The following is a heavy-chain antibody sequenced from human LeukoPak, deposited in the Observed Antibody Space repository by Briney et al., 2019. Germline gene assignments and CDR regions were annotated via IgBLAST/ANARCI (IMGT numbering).Heavy chain of an antibody. CDR3: ARQYTSGSKYYYYMDV. CDR2: IYPGDSDT. J-gene: IGHJ6*03. D-gene: IGHD6-19*01. CDR1: GYSFTRYW. Sequence: GESLKISCKGSGYSFTRYWIAWVRQMPGEGLEWMGVIYPGDSDTRYSPSFQGQVTISADKSISTAYLQWGSLKASDTAMYYCARQYTSGSKYYYYMDVWGKGTTVTISS. V-gene: IGHV5-51*01.